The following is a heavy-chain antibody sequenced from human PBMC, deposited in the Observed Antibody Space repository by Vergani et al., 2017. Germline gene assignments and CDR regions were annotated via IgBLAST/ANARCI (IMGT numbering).Heavy chain of an antibody. CDR2: IYSTGST. CDR3: ARMGGYDEGDAFLIGYFDS. J-gene: IGHJ4*02. V-gene: IGHV4-31*03. Sequence: QVQLQESGPGLVKPSQTLSLTCSVSGDSISSGVYYWNWLRPHPGKGLEWIGYIYSTGSTNHNPSLRRRINMSVETSKNQFSLKLNSVTAADTAMYYCARMGGYDEGDAFLIGYFDSWGPGTLVTVSS. CDR1: GDSISSGVYY. D-gene: IGHD5-12*01.